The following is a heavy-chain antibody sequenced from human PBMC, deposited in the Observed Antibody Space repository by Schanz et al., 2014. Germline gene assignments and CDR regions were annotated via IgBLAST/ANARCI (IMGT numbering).Heavy chain of an antibody. J-gene: IGHJ4*02. CDR2: FNDGGVNK. D-gene: IGHD6-13*01. CDR3: ARGLIAAAGGAFDY. Sequence: EVQLVESGGGLVKPGGSLRLSCGVSGFTASSHSMNWVRQAPGKGLEWVSSFNDGGVNKYYADSVKGRFTISSDNSKSTLYLQMSSLRAEDTAVYYCARGLIAAAGGAFDYWGQGTLVAVSA. CDR1: GFTASSHS. V-gene: IGHV3-23*04.